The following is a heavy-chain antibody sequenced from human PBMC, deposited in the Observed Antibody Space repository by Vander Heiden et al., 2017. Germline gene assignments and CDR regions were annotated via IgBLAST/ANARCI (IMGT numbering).Heavy chain of an antibody. V-gene: IGHV4-34*01. D-gene: IGHD2-8*01. CDR1: RGSFSGYY. CDR2: INHRGST. Sequence: QVQLQQWGAGLLKPSETLSLTCAVYRGSFSGYYWNWIRQPPGKGLEWIGQINHRGSTNYNPSLKSRVTISVDTSKNQFSLNLSSVTAADTAVYYCARVSLNPSRVYSITREWGQGTLVTVSS. CDR3: ARVSLNPSRVYSITRE. J-gene: IGHJ4*02.